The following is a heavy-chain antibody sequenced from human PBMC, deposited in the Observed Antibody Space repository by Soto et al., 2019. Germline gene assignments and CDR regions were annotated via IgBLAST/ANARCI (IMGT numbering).Heavy chain of an antibody. J-gene: IGHJ4*02. Sequence: QVQLQESGTGLVKPSETLSLICTVSGGSVNNYYWGWVRQPAGKGLEWIGSIFAYGSTTYNPSIIVRVTLSVDTSRSQLCLELTSMTAADTAVYYCVRDHAQVVVGTGFDCWVQGAPVTVSS. CDR1: GGSVNNYY. CDR2: IFAYGST. D-gene: IGHD2-15*01. V-gene: IGHV4-4*07. CDR3: VRDHAQVVVGTGFDC.